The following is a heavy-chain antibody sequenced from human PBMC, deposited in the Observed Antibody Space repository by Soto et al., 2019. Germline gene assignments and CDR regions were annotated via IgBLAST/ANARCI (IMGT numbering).Heavy chain of an antibody. V-gene: IGHV1-8*01. Sequence: QVQLVQSGAEVKKPGASVKVSCKASGYTFTSHDINWMRQATGQGLEWMGWMNPNSGHTNYAQKFQGRVTMTMDTSISTAYMEWTNLRSEDTGIYYCASDMSTMWGQGTLVTVSS. CDR1: GYTFTSHD. D-gene: IGHD2-2*01. J-gene: IGHJ4*02. CDR2: MNPNSGHT. CDR3: ASDMSTM.